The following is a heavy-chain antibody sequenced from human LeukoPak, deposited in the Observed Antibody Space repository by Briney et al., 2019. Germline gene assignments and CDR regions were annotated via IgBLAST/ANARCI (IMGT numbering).Heavy chain of an antibody. CDR1: GYTFTSYG. V-gene: IGHV1-18*01. J-gene: IGHJ5*02. CDR2: ISAYNGNT. CDR3: ARVAGWELEQNWFDP. D-gene: IGHD1/OR15-1a*01. Sequence: GASVKVSCKASGYTFTSYGISWVRQAPGQGLEWMGWISAYNGNTNYAQKLQGRVTMTTDTSTSTAYMELRSLRSDDTVVYYCARVAGWELEQNWFDPWGQGTLVTVSS.